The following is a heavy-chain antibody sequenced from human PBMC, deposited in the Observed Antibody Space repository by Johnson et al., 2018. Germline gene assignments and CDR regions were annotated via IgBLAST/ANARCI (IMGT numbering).Heavy chain of an antibody. D-gene: IGHD3-22*01. J-gene: IGHJ3*02. CDR3: TTLRIGVVDAFDI. Sequence: VQLLESGGGVVQPGRSLRLSCAASGFTFSSYGMHWVRQAPGKGLEWVAVISYDGSNKYYADSVKGRFTFSRDNSKNTLYLQMNSRRAVDTAVDYFTTLRIGVVDAFDIWGQGTMVTVSS. CDR2: ISYDGSNK. CDR1: GFTFSSYG. V-gene: IGHV3-30*03.